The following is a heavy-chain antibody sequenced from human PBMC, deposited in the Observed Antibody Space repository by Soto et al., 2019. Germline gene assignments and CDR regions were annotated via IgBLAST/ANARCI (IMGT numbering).Heavy chain of an antibody. D-gene: IGHD3-3*01. J-gene: IGHJ4*02. CDR3: ASSRPMGYYDFWSGYQTDY. Sequence: EVQLVESGGGLVQPGGSLRLSCAASGFSVSRNYMSWVRQAPGKGLEWVSVIYSGGSTYYADSVKGRFTISRHNSKNTLYLQMNGLRAEDTAVYYCASSRPMGYYDFWSGYQTDYWGQGTLVTVSS. CDR1: GFSVSRNY. CDR2: IYSGGST. V-gene: IGHV3-53*04.